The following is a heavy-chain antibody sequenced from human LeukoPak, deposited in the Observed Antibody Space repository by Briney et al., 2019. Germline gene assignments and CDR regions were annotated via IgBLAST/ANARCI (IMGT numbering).Heavy chain of an antibody. J-gene: IGHJ4*02. CDR1: GFTVSSNY. CDR2: IYSGGST. D-gene: IGHD6-19*01. V-gene: IGHV3-66*01. Sequence: GGSLRLSCAASGFTVSSNYMSWVRQAPGKGLEWVSVIYSGGSTYYADSVKGRFTISRDNSKNTLYLQMNSLRAEDTAVYYCASGIAVAEGDYWGQGTLVTVSS. CDR3: ASGIAVAEGDY.